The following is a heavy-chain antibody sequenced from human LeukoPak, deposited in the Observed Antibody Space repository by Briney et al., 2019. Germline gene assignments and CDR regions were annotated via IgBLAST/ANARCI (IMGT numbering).Heavy chain of an antibody. CDR1: SGSISGSCYY. V-gene: IGHV4-39*01. Sequence: SETLSLTCTVSSGSISGSCYYWGWIRQPPGKGLEWIGSIYYTGSTYYSPALKSRVTISVDTSKNQFSLKLTSVSAADTAVYYCARHRRNSNYLTTVTSIDYWGQGTLVIVSS. D-gene: IGHD4-17*01. CDR3: ARHRRNSNYLTTVTSIDY. J-gene: IGHJ4*02. CDR2: IYYTGST.